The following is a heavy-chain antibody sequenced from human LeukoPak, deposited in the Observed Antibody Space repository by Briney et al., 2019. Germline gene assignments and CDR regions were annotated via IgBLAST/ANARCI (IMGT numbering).Heavy chain of an antibody. J-gene: IGHJ5*02. D-gene: IGHD6-13*01. CDR2: IYHSGST. CDR3: ARDASSSWYGSSWFDP. V-gene: IGHV4-30-2*01. CDR1: GGSISSGGYS. Sequence: SQTLSLTCAVSGGSISSGGYSWSWIRQPPGQGLEWIGYIYHSGSTYYNPSLKSRVTISVDRSKNQFSLKLSSVTAADTAVYYCARDASSSWYGSSWFDPWGQGTLVTVSS.